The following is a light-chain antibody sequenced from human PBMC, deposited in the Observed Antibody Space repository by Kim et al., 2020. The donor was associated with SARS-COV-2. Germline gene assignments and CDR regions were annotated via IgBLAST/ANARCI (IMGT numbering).Light chain of an antibody. CDR2: GDK. J-gene: IGLJ3*02. V-gene: IGLV3-19*01. Sequence: WGQTVTTTCQGDSLRGYHPSWFRHKSGQAPILVIYGDKHRPSGIPDRFSASGSGNTASLTITGAQAEDEADYYCNSRDSSGNHVLFGGGTKLTVL. CDR1: SLRGYH. CDR3: NSRDSSGNHVL.